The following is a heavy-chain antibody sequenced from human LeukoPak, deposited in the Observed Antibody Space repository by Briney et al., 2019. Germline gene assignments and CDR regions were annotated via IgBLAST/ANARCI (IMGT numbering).Heavy chain of an antibody. D-gene: IGHD5-18*01. CDR2: IYSGGTT. CDR1: GFTFSTNC. V-gene: IGHV3-53*04. CDR3: ARVDPVMAYYFDL. Sequence: GGSLRLSCAASGFTFSTNCMTWVRHAPGKGLEWVLTIYSGGTTYYSDSVMGRFTISRHNSRNTLYLQMNRLRAEDTAVYYCARVDPVMAYYFDLWGQGTLVSVCS. J-gene: IGHJ4*02.